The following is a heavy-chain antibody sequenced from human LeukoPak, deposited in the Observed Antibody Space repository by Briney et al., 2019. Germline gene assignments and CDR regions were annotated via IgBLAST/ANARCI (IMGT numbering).Heavy chain of an antibody. CDR3: ARDTTVPQAYSYMDV. CDR1: GFTFISYW. V-gene: IGHV3-7*01. CDR2: IKQDGSEK. J-gene: IGHJ6*03. Sequence: GGSLRLSCAASGFTFISYWMSWVRQAPGKGLEWVANIKQDGSEKYYVDSVKGRFTISRDNAKNSLYLQMNSLRAEDTAVYYCARDTTVPQAYSYMDVWGKGTTVTVSS. D-gene: IGHD1-1*01.